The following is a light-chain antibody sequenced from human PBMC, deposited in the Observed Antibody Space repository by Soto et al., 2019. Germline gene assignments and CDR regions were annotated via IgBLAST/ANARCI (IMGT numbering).Light chain of an antibody. Sequence: QSVLTQPPSASGTPGQRVTISCSGSSSNIGSNYVYWYQQLPGTAPTLLIYSNNQRPSGVPDRFSGAKSGTSASLAISGLRSEDEADYYCASWDDSLSGPVFGGGTKLTVL. CDR3: ASWDDSLSGPV. CDR1: SSNIGSNY. CDR2: SNN. J-gene: IGLJ2*01. V-gene: IGLV1-47*02.